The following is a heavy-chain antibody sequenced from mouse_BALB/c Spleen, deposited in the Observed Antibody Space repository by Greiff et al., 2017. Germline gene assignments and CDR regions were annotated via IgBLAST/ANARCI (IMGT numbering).Heavy chain of an antibody. CDR3: ATNDDLGYAMDY. CDR1: GFSLTSYG. CDR2: IWRGGST. D-gene: IGHD2-4*01. J-gene: IGHJ4*01. Sequence: VQLVESGPSLVQPSKSLSITCTVSGFSLTSYGVHWVRQSPGKGLEWLGVIWRGGSTDYNAAFMSRLSITKDNSKSQVFFKMNSLQADDTAIYSSATNDDLGYAMDYWGHGTSVTVSS. V-gene: IGHV2-5-1*01.